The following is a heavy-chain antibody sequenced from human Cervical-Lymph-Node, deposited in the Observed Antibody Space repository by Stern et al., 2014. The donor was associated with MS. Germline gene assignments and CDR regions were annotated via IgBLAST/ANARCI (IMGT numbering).Heavy chain of an antibody. J-gene: IGHJ4*02. CDR3: ASGGLGGWYNY. V-gene: IGHV5-51*03. D-gene: IGHD6-19*01. CDR2: IYPGDSDT. CDR1: GYNFTSYW. Sequence: VQLVELGAEVKRPGEPLKISCQGSGYNFTSYWVGWVRKMPGKGLEWMGIIYPGDSDTKFSPSFQGQVTFSVDKSIRTGYLHSSSLKASDTGMYCCASGGLGGWYNYWGQGTLVTVSS.